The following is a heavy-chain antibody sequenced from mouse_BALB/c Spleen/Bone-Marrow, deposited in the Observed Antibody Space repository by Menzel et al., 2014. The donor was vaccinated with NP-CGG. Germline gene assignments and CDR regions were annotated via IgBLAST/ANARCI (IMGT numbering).Heavy chain of an antibody. D-gene: IGHD1-1*01. CDR1: GFNIKDTY. J-gene: IGHJ3*01. CDR3: APYYYGRWFAN. CDR2: IDPANGNI. V-gene: IGHV14-3*02. Sequence: DVKLQESGAELLKPGASVKLSCTASGFNIKDTYMHWVKQRPEQGLEWIGRIDPANGNIKYDPKFQGKATITADTSSNTAYLQLSSLTSEDTAVYYCAPYYYGRWFANWGQGTLVTVSA.